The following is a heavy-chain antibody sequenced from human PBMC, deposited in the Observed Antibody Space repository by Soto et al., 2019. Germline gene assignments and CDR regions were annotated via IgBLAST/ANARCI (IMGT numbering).Heavy chain of an antibody. CDR1: GGSISSSSYY. Sequence: ETLSLTCTVSGGSISSSSYYWGWIRQPPGKGLEWIGSIYYSGSTYYNPSLKSRVTISVDTSKNQFSLKLSSVTAADTAVYYCARHGFEDIVAPGLGYYYYYMDVWGKGTTVTVSS. D-gene: IGHD5-12*01. V-gene: IGHV4-39*01. CDR2: IYYSGST. J-gene: IGHJ6*03. CDR3: ARHGFEDIVAPGLGYYYYYMDV.